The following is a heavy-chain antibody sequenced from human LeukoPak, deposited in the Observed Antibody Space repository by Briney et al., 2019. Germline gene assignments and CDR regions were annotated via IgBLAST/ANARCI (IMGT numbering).Heavy chain of an antibody. CDR3: ARRGSYNDY. CDR2: INHSGVTI. V-gene: IGHV3-48*03. CDR1: GFTFSNYE. J-gene: IGHJ4*02. Sequence: GGSLRLSCAASGFTFSNYEMNWVRQAPGKGLEWLSYINHSGVTIYYADSVKGRFTISRDNAKNSLFLQMDSLRAEDSAVYYCARRGSYNDYWGQGTLVTVSS. D-gene: IGHD3-16*01.